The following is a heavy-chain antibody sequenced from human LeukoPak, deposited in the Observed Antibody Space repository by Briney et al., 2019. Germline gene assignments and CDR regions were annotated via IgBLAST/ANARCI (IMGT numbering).Heavy chain of an antibody. D-gene: IGHD4-23*01. V-gene: IGHV4-61*02. CDR3: ATEDGGTHTTDY. Sequence: SETLSLTCSVSGGSISSSNYYWSWIRQPAGKGLEWIGRIYTSESTNYNPSLKSRVTISVDTSRNQFSLELRSVTAADTALYFCATEDGGTHTTDYWGQGILVSVSS. J-gene: IGHJ4*02. CDR1: GGSISSSNYY. CDR2: IYTSEST.